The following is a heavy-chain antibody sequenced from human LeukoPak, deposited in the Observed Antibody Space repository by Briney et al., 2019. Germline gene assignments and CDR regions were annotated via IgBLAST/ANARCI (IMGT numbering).Heavy chain of an antibody. CDR2: IYSGGST. D-gene: IGHD6-13*01. J-gene: IGHJ4*02. Sequence: GGSLRLSCAASGFTVSSNYMSWVRQAPGKGVEWVSVIYSGGSTYYADSVKGRFTISRDNSKNALYLQMNSLRAEDTAVYYCAKSISAAPFDYWGQGTLVTVSS. V-gene: IGHV3-53*01. CDR1: GFTVSSNY. CDR3: AKSISAAPFDY.